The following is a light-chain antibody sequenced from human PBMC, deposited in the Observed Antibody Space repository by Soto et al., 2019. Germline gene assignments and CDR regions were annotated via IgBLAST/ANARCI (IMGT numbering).Light chain of an antibody. CDR1: QAISTF. V-gene: IGKV1-27*01. CDR3: LQYAKDFPGT. CDR2: YAS. Sequence: DIQMTQSPSSLSASVGDRVTITCRASQAISTFFAWYQQKPGKVPKLLISYASTLQAGVPSRFSGSGSGTDFTLTISSLHPEDVGPYYCLQYAKDFPGTFGQGTKVEI. J-gene: IGKJ1*01.